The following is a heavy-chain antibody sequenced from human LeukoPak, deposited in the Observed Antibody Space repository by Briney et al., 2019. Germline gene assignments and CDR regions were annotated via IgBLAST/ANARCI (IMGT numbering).Heavy chain of an antibody. V-gene: IGHV1-2*02. CDR1: GYTFTGYY. J-gene: IGHJ4*02. CDR2: INPNSGGT. D-gene: IGHD6-19*01. CDR3: ARDAGKLSVAGRKYYFDY. Sequence: ASVKVSCKASGYTFTGYYMHWVRQAPGQGLEWMGWINPNSGGTNYAQKFQGRVSMTRDTSISTAYMELSRLRSDDTAVYYCARDAGKLSVAGRKYYFDYWGQGTLVTVSS.